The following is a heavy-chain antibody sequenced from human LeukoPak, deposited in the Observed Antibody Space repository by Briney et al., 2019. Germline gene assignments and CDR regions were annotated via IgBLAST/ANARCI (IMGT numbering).Heavy chain of an antibody. D-gene: IGHD3-3*01. CDR3: ASQRAKLRWFDY. J-gene: IGHJ4*02. CDR1: GGTFSSYA. CDR2: IIPIFGTA. Sequence: SVKVSCKASGGTFSSYAISWVRQAPGQGLEWMGGIIPIFGTANYAQKFQGRVTITADESTSTAYMELSSLRSEDTAVYYCASQRAKLRWFDYWGQGTLVTVSS. V-gene: IGHV1-69*13.